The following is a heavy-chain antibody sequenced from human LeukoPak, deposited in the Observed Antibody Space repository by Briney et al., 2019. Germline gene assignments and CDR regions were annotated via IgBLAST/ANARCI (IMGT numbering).Heavy chain of an antibody. CDR1: GFTFSSYA. J-gene: IGHJ6*03. CDR3: AAPPEGPYYYYYYMDV. V-gene: IGHV3-23*01. CDR2: ISGSGGST. Sequence: PGGSLRLSCAASGFTFSSYAMSWVRQAPGKGLEWVSAISGSGGSTYYADSVKGRFTISRDNSKNTLYLQMNSLRAEDTAVYYCAAPPEGPYYYYYYMDVWGKGTTVTVSS.